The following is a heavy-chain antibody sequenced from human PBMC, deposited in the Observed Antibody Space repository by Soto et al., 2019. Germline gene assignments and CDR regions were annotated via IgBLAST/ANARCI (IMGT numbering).Heavy chain of an antibody. D-gene: IGHD2-15*01. J-gene: IGHJ4*02. CDR2: MNPNSGNT. Sequence: XAVKVSCKASGYPFSSYDSNWVRQATGQGLEWMGWMNPNSGNTGYAQKFQGRVTMTRNTSISTAYMELSSLRSEDTAVYYCATGLGYCSGGSCPNWGQGTLVTVSS. V-gene: IGHV1-8*01. CDR1: GYPFSSYD. CDR3: ATGLGYCSGGSCPN.